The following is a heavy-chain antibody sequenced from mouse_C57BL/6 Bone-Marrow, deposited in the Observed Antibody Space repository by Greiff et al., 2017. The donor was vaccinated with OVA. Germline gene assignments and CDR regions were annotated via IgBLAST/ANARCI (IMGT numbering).Heavy chain of an antibody. CDR1: GFTFSSYG. V-gene: IGHV5-6*01. Sequence: EVHLVESGGDLVKPGGSLKLSCAASGFTFSSYGMSWVRQTPDKRLEWVATISSGGSYTYYPDSVKGRFTISRDNAKNTLYLQMSSLKSEDTAMYYCARHWGYYAMDYWGQGTSVTVSS. J-gene: IGHJ4*01. CDR2: ISSGGSYT. CDR3: ARHWGYYAMDY.